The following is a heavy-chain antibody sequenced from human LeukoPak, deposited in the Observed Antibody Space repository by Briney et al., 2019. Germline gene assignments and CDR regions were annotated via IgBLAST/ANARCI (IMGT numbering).Heavy chain of an antibody. D-gene: IGHD3-22*01. CDR1: GFTFSNYA. V-gene: IGHV3-64*01. CDR2: ISTNGGST. J-gene: IGHJ4*02. CDR3: ARGGYYDSSGSFDN. Sequence: GGSLRLSCAASGFTFSNYAMYWVRQAPGRGLEYVSAISTNGGSTDYANSVKGRFTISRDNSDNRVFLQMGTLRAEDMAVYYCARGGYYDSSGSFDNWGQGILVTVSS.